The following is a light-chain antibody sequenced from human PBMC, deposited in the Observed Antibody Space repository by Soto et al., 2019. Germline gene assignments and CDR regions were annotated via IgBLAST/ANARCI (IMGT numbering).Light chain of an antibody. J-gene: IGLJ2*01. V-gene: IGLV2-14*01. CDR2: DVS. Sequence: QSVLTQPASVSGSPGQSITMSCTGTSSDVGGYNFVSWYQQHPGKAPKLMIYDVSHRPSGASNRFSGSKSGNTASLTISGLQAEDEADYYCSSYTSSSTLLFGGGTKLTVL. CDR3: SSYTSSSTLL. CDR1: SSDVGGYNF.